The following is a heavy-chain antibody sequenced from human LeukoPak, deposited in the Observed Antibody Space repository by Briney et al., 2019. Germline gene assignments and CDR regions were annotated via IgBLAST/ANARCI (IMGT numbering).Heavy chain of an antibody. Sequence: GGSLRLSCAASGFTFDDYAMHWVRQAPGKGLEWVSGINRNRLTIGYADSVKGRFTISRDNAKNSLFLEMNSLRPEDTALYYCAKADYCSGGSCPFDLWGRGTLVTVSS. CDR2: INRNRLTI. J-gene: IGHJ2*01. D-gene: IGHD2-15*01. CDR3: AKADYCSGGSCPFDL. V-gene: IGHV3-9*01. CDR1: GFTFDDYA.